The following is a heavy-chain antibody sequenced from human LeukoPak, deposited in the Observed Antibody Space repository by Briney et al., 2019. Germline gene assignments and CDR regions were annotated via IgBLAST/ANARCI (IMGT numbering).Heavy chain of an antibody. Sequence: GGSLRLSCAVSGFTVSTNYMIWVRQAPGKGLEWVSLIYSDGTTYYADSVKGRFTISRDNSKNTLYLQMSSLRAEDTAVYYCASTYCSGGSCSRKDFDYWGQGTLVTASS. CDR3: ASTYCSGGSCSRKDFDY. CDR1: GFTVSTNY. V-gene: IGHV3-53*01. CDR2: IYSDGTT. D-gene: IGHD2-15*01. J-gene: IGHJ4*02.